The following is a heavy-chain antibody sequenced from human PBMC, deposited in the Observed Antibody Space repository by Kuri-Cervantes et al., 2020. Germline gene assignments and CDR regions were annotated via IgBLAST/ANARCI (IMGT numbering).Heavy chain of an antibody. Sequence: GGSLRLSCAASGFTFDDYAMHWVRQAPGKGLEWVSGISWNSGSIGYADSVKGRFTISRDNAKNPLYVQMNSLRVEDTALYHCARASGSGSSGSGYYYYMDVWGKGTTVTVSS. CDR1: GFTFDDYA. CDR2: ISWNSGSI. D-gene: IGHD3-10*01. V-gene: IGHV3-9*01. J-gene: IGHJ6*03. CDR3: ARASGSGSSGSGYYYYMDV.